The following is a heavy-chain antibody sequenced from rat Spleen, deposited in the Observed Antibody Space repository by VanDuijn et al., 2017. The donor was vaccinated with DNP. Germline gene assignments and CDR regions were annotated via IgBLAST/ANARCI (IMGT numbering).Heavy chain of an antibody. Sequence: EVQVVESGGGLVQPGRSLKLSCVVSGFTVNNFWMAWIRQVPGKGLEWVAAIISSGGSTYYPNSVKGRFTISSDNAKNTLYLQMNSLRSEDMATYYCVRWNSGHFDYWGQGVMVTVSS. CDR2: IISSGGST. CDR3: VRWNSGHFDY. CDR1: GFTVNNFW. J-gene: IGHJ2*01. D-gene: IGHD4-3*01. V-gene: IGHV5-31*01.